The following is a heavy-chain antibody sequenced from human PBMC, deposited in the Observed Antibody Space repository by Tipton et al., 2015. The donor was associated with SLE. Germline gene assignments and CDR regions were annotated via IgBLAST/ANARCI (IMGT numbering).Heavy chain of an antibody. CDR2: MYYTGVT. CDR3: AREGVHFWSGSSYYYYYYMDV. J-gene: IGHJ6*03. Sequence: TLSLTCSVSGGTFRDGSYYWNWVRQPPGKGLEWIGDMYYTGVTRYNPSLASRLTMSIVTSESQFSLRLTSVTAADAAVYYCAREGVHFWSGSSYYYYYYMDVWGKGTTVTVSS. V-gene: IGHV4-39*07. CDR1: GGTFRDGSYY. D-gene: IGHD3-3*02.